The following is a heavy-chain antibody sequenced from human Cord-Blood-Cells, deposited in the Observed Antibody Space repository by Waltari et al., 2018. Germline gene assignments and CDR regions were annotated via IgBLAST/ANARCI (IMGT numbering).Heavy chain of an antibody. J-gene: IGHJ4*02. CDR3: ARQSPGIAAAGPGFDY. CDR1: GYTFTSYD. D-gene: IGHD6-13*01. Sequence: QVQLVQSGAEVKKPGASVKVSCKASGYTFTSYDINSVRQATGQGLEWMGWMNPNSGNTGYAQKFQGRVTMTRNTSISTVYMELSSLRSEDTAVYYCARQSPGIAAAGPGFDYWGQGTLVTVSS. CDR2: MNPNSGNT. V-gene: IGHV1-8*01.